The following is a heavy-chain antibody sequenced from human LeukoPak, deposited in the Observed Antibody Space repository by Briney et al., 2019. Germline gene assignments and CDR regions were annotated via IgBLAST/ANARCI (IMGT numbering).Heavy chain of an antibody. Sequence: SETLSLTCTVSGDSISNYYWSWIRQPPGKGLEWIGYIHTSGSTNYNPSLKSRVTISVDTSRNQFSLKLSSVTVADTAVYYCVRRRLLGVGGGCCWFDPWGQGTLVTVSS. CDR1: GDSISNYY. D-gene: IGHD2-21*01. J-gene: IGHJ5*02. CDR2: IHTSGST. V-gene: IGHV4-4*09. CDR3: VRRRLLGVGGGCCWFDP.